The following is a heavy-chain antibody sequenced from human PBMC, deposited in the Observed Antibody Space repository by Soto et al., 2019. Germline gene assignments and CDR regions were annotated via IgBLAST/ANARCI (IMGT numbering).Heavy chain of an antibody. CDR1: GGSISSYH. CDR2: IYTSGNT. J-gene: IGHJ4*02. V-gene: IGHV4-4*07. D-gene: IGHD1-7*01. CDR3: ARESGDNWDYEAY. Sequence: PSETLSLTCTVSGGSISSYHWSWIRQSAGKGLEWIGRIYTSGNTHYNPSLKSRVTVSIDTSKNQFFLTVNSVTAVDSAVYYCARESGDNWDYEAYWGQGTPVTVSS.